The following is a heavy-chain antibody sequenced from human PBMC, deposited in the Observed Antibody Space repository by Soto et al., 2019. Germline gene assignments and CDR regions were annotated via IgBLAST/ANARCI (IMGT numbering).Heavy chain of an antibody. V-gene: IGHV5-51*01. CDR2: IYPGDSDT. D-gene: IGHD6-19*01. Sequence: PGESLKITCKGSGYSFTSYWIGWVRQMPGKGLEWMGIIYPGDSDTRYSPSFQGQVTISADKSISTAYLQWSSLKASDTAMYYCARRESIAVAGHGSGAFDIWGQGTMVTVSS. J-gene: IGHJ3*02. CDR1: GYSFTSYW. CDR3: ARRESIAVAGHGSGAFDI.